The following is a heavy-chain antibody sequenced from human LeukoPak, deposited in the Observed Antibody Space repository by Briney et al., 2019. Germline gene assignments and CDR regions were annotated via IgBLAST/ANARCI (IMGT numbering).Heavy chain of an antibody. Sequence: SETLSLTCAVYGGSFSGYYWSWIRQPPGKGLEWIGEINHSGSTNYNPSLKSRVNISVDTSKNQFSLKLSSVTAADTAVYYCARGGYYGSGSYYPYHYWGQGTLVTVSS. CDR3: ARGGYYGSGSYYPYHY. CDR1: GGSFSGYY. D-gene: IGHD3-10*01. V-gene: IGHV4-34*01. CDR2: INHSGST. J-gene: IGHJ4*02.